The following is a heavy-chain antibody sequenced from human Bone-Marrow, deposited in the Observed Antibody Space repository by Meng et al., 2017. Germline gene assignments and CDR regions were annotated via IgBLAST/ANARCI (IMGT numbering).Heavy chain of an antibody. Sequence: GESLKISCAASGLTFANYAMSWVRQAPGKGLEWVANIKEDASETYYVDSVRGRFTISRDNAKNSLYLQLNSLTAEDTAVYYCTTNEHWGQGTLVTVSS. CDR2: IKEDASET. CDR1: GLTFANYA. CDR3: TTNEH. V-gene: IGHV3-7*01. J-gene: IGHJ1*01.